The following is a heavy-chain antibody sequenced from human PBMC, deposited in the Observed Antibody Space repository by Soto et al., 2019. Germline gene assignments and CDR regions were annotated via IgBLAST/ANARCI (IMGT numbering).Heavy chain of an antibody. CDR1: GYSFTSYW. V-gene: IGHV5-51*01. CDR3: ARGRYCSSTSCRTEYYYYYYMDV. Sequence: GESLKISCKGSGYSFTSYWIGWVRQMPGKGLEWMGIIYPGDSDTRYSPSFQGQVTISADKSISTAYLQWSSLKASDTAMYYCARGRYCSSTSCRTEYYYYYYMDVWGKGTTVTVSS. D-gene: IGHD2-2*01. CDR2: IYPGDSDT. J-gene: IGHJ6*03.